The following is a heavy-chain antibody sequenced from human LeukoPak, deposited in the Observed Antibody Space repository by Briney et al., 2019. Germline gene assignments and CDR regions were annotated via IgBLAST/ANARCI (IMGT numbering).Heavy chain of an antibody. CDR3: ARVNSGSYYGDGYDI. CDR1: GYTFSNYG. V-gene: IGHV1-18*01. J-gene: IGHJ3*02. CDR2: ISVYNGNT. Sequence: ASVKVSCKASGYTFSNYGITWVLQAPGQGLEWMGWISVYNGNTKYAQKLQGRVTMTTDTSTSTVYMELRSLRSDDTAVYYCARVNSGSYYGDGYDIWGQGTMVIVSS. D-gene: IGHD1-26*01.